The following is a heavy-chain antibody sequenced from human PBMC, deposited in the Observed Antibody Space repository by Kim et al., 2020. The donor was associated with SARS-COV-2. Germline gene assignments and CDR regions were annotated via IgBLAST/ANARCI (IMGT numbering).Heavy chain of an antibody. CDR2: IIPIFGTA. D-gene: IGHD1-26*01. Sequence: SVKVSCKASGGTFSSYAISWVRQAPGQGLEWMGGIIPIFGTANYAQKFQGRVTITADESTSTAYMELSSLRSEDTAVYYCARGELGGSYYPDYWGQGTLVTVSS. CDR3: ARGELGGSYYPDY. J-gene: IGHJ4*02. CDR1: GGTFSSYA. V-gene: IGHV1-69*13.